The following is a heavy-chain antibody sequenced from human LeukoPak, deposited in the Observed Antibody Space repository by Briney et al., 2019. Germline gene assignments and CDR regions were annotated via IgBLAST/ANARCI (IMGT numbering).Heavy chain of an antibody. CDR1: GYSFTSYW. CDR3: ARRRGPRIAAAGPFDY. J-gene: IGHJ4*02. Sequence: GESLKISCKGSGYSFTSYWIGWVRQMPGKGLEWMGIMYPGDSDTRYSPSFQGQVTISADKSISTAYLQWSSLKASDTAMYYCARRRGPRIAAAGPFDYWGQGTLVTVSS. V-gene: IGHV5-51*01. CDR2: MYPGDSDT. D-gene: IGHD6-13*01.